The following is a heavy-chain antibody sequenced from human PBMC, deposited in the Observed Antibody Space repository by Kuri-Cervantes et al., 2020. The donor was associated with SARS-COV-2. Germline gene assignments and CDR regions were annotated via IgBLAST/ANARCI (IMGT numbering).Heavy chain of an antibody. CDR3: ARVFGYYDSSGYYDFDY. CDR2: ISNSGSYT. CDR1: GFTFSDYY. D-gene: IGHD3-22*01. J-gene: IGHJ4*02. Sequence: GGSLRLSCAGSGFTFSDYYMTWIRQAPGKGLEWVSYISNSGSYTNYADSVKGRFTISRDNAKKSLYLQMSRLRSDDTAVYYCARVFGYYDSSGYYDFDYWGQGTLVTVSS. V-gene: IGHV3-11*05.